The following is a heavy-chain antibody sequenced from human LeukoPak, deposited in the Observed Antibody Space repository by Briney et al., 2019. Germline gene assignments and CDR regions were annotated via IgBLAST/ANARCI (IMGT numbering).Heavy chain of an antibody. J-gene: IGHJ6*03. V-gene: IGHV3-15*01. CDR1: GFTFSNAW. Sequence: GGSLRLSCAASGFTFSNAWMSWVRQAPGKGLEWVGRIKSKTDGGTTDYAAPVKGRFTISRDDSKNTLYLQMNSLKTEDTAVHYCTTKYENLFFYYYMDVWGKGTTVTVSS. D-gene: IGHD3-3*01. CDR3: TTKYENLFFYYYMDV. CDR2: IKSKTDGGTT.